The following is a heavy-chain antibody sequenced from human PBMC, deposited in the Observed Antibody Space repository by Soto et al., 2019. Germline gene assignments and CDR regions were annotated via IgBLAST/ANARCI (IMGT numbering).Heavy chain of an antibody. J-gene: IGHJ4*02. CDR1: GYTFTSYG. Sequence: ASVKVSCKASGYTFTSYGISWVRQAPGQGLEWMGWISAYNGNTNYAQKLQGRVTMTTDTSTSTAYMGLRSLRSDDTAVYYCARGLYDILTGYRGASDYWGQGTLVTVSS. CDR2: ISAYNGNT. CDR3: ARGLYDILTGYRGASDY. V-gene: IGHV1-18*04. D-gene: IGHD3-9*01.